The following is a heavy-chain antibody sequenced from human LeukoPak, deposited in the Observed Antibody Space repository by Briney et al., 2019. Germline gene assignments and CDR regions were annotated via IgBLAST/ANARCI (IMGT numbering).Heavy chain of an antibody. CDR1: GYSFTNYY. V-gene: IGHV1-46*01. Sequence: ASVKVSCKASGYSFTNYYIHWVRQAPGQGLEWMGRINPSGGGTSYAQKFQGRVTMTRDMPTSTVYMELSSLRSEDTAVYFCARPLAVAGFDYWGQGTLVTVSS. CDR3: ARPLAVAGFDY. D-gene: IGHD6-19*01. CDR2: INPSGGGT. J-gene: IGHJ4*02.